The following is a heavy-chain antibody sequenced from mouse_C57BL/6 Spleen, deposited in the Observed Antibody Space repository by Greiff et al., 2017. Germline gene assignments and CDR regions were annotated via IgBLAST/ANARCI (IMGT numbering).Heavy chain of an antibody. CDR3: ARQDYGGD. V-gene: IGHV1-50*01. CDR1: GYTFTSYW. D-gene: IGHD1-2*01. CDR2: IDPSDSYT. J-gene: IGHJ3*01. Sequence: QVQLQQPGAELVKPGASVKLSCKASGYTFTSYWMQWVKQRPGQGLEWIGEIDPSDSYTNYNQKFKGKATLTVDTSSSTAYMQLSSLTSEDSAVYYCARQDYGGDWGQGTLVTDSA.